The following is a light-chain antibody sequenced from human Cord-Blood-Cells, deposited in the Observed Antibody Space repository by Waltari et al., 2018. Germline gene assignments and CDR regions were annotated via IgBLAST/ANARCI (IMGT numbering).Light chain of an antibody. CDR2: EGS. CDR1: SSDVGRYNL. J-gene: IGLJ1*01. V-gene: IGLV2-23*01. CDR3: CSYAGSSTYV. Sequence: QSALTQPASVSGSPGQSITISCTGTSSDVGRYNLVSWYQQHPGKAPKLMICEGSKRPSGVSNRFSVSKSGNTASLTISGLQAEDEADYYCCSYAGSSTYVFGTGTKVTVL.